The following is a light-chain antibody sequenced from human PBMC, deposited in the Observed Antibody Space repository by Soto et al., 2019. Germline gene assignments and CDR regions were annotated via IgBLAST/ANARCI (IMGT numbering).Light chain of an antibody. V-gene: IGKV2-28*01. CDR1: QILLHSNGYNY. J-gene: IGKJ5*01. Sequence: DIVMTHSPLSLPVTPGEPASISCRSSQILLHSNGYNYLHWYLQKPGQSPQLLIYHASSRATGIPDRFSGSGSGTDFTLSISRLEPEDFAVFYCQKYGIFPINCGQGKRRAIK. CDR3: QKYGIFPIN. CDR2: HAS.